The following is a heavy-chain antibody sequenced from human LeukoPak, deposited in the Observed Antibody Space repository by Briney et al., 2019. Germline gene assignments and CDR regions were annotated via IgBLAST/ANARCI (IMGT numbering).Heavy chain of an antibody. CDR1: GFTVSSNY. D-gene: IGHD4-17*01. Sequence: GGSLRLSCAASGFTVSSNYMSWVRRAPGKGLEWVSVIYSGGSTYYADSVKGRLSISRDNSKNTLYLQMNSLRPEDTAVYYCARDWSTVNAIDYWGQGTLVTVSS. CDR2: IYSGGST. CDR3: ARDWSTVNAIDY. J-gene: IGHJ4*02. V-gene: IGHV3-53*05.